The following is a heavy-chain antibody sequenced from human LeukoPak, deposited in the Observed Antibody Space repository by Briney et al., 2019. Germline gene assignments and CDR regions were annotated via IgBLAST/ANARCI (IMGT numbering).Heavy chain of an antibody. Sequence: SETLSLTCAVYGGSFSGYYWSWIRQPPGKGLEWIGEINHSGSTNYNPSLKSRVTISVDTSKNQFSLKLSSVTAADTAVYYCARVFRYCSSTSCYRAFDIWGQGTMVTVSS. J-gene: IGHJ3*02. CDR2: INHSGST. CDR1: GGSFSGYY. CDR3: ARVFRYCSSTSCYRAFDI. V-gene: IGHV4-34*01. D-gene: IGHD2-2*01.